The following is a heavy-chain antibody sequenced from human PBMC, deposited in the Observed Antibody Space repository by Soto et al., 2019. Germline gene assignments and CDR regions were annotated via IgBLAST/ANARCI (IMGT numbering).Heavy chain of an antibody. J-gene: IGHJ4*02. CDR3: AREQGGWRSQVSFHV. D-gene: IGHD6-19*01. Sequence: QVQLVQSGAEVKKPGASVKVSCKASGYTFTTYGLSWVRQAPGQGLEWMGWISTYSADTNYAQMFQASLTMTPDTYTSTAYLELRSLRPDDTAVYYCAREQGGWRSQVSFHVWGQGTLVTVSS. V-gene: IGHV1-18*01. CDR1: GYTFTTYG. CDR2: ISTYSADT.